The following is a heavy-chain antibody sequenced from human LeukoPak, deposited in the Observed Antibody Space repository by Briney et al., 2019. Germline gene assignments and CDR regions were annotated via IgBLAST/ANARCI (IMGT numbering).Heavy chain of an antibody. V-gene: IGHV1-69*01. Sequence: GSSVTVSCKASGGTFSSYAISWVRQAPGQGLEWMGGIIPIFGTTNYAQQFQGRVTITADESTTTAYMELSSLRSEDTAVYYCATSHYSSYWDNGPHYYYYYMDVWGKGTTVTVSS. D-gene: IGHD6-6*01. CDR2: IIPIFGTT. J-gene: IGHJ6*03. CDR1: GGTFSSYA. CDR3: ATSHYSSYWDNGPHYYYYYMDV.